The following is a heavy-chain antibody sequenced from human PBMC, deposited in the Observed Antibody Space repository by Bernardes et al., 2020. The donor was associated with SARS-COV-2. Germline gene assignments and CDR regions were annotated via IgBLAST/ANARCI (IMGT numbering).Heavy chain of an antibody. CDR2: IYTSGST. CDR1: GGSISAGPYY. Sequence: SETLSLTCTVSGGSISAGPYYWSWIRQPAGKGLEWIRRIYTSGSTNYNPSLKSRVTISADTSNNQFSLKLNSVTAADTAVYYCARATYDAVWGSFEDYWGQGTLITVSS. D-gene: IGHD3-16*01. CDR3: ARATYDAVWGSFEDY. V-gene: IGHV4-61*02. J-gene: IGHJ4*02.